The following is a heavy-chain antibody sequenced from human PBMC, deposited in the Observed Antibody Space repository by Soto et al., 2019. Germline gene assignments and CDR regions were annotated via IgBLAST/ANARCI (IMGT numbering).Heavy chain of an antibody. V-gene: IGHV1-58*01. D-gene: IGHD4-17*01. Sequence: QMQLVQSGPEVKKPGTSVKVSCKASGFTFTSSAVQWVRQARGQRLEWIGWIVVGSGNTNYAQKFQERVTITRDMSRSTAYMELSSLRSEDTAVYYCAADHATVVTVDAFDIWGQGTMVTVSS. CDR2: IVVGSGNT. J-gene: IGHJ3*02. CDR3: AADHATVVTVDAFDI. CDR1: GFTFTSSA.